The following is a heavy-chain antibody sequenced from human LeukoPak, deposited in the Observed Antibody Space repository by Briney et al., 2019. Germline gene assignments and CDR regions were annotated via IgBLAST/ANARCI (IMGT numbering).Heavy chain of an antibody. J-gene: IGHJ4*02. CDR2: IYYSGST. CDR3: ARGATVRYYFDY. CDR1: GGSISSYY. D-gene: IGHD4-17*01. Sequence: PSETLSLTCTVSGGSISSYYWSWIRQPTGKGLEWIGYIYYSGSTNYNPSLKSRVTISVDTSKNQFYLKLSSVTAADTAVYYCARGATVRYYFDYWGQGTLVTVSS. V-gene: IGHV4-59*01.